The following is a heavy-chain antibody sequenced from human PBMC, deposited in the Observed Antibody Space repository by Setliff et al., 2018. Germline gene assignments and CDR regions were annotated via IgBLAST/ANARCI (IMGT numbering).Heavy chain of an antibody. V-gene: IGHV1-46*01. CDR1: GYSFTSYY. CDR3: ARGGKAAAERKGLFEN. D-gene: IGHD6-13*01. Sequence: ASVKVSCKATGYSFTSYYIHWVRQAPGQGLEWMGIINPSGGSASVVDKFQGRVTMTRDTSTSTVYVDLSSLRSEDTAVYYCARGGKAAAERKGLFENWGQGTPVTVSS. CDR2: INPSGGSA. J-gene: IGHJ4*02.